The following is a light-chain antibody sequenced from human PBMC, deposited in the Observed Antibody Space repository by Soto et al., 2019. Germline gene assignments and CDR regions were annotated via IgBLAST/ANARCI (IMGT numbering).Light chain of an antibody. CDR3: SSYAASNNFYFV. CDR2: EVT. Sequence: QSVLTQPRSASGSPGQAVTISSTGTSSDVGGYNYVSWYQQYPGRAPKLMIYEVTKRPSGVPDRFSGSKSGNTASLTVSGLQAEDESDYYCSSYAASNNFYFVFGGGTKLTVL. V-gene: IGLV2-8*01. J-gene: IGLJ3*02. CDR1: SSDVGGYNY.